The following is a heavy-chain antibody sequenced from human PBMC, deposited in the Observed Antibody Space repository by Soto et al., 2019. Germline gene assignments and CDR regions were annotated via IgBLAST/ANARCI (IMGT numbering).Heavy chain of an antibody. D-gene: IGHD2-15*01. Sequence: TLSLTCTVSGDSISSGGYYWSWIRQHPGKGLEWIGYIYYSGSTYYNPSLKSRVIISVDTSKNQFSLKLSSVTAADIAVYYCARGSTVAAILFDFWGQGTLVTVSS. CDR2: IYYSGST. CDR3: ARGSTVAAILFDF. J-gene: IGHJ4*02. CDR1: GDSISSGGYY. V-gene: IGHV4-31*03.